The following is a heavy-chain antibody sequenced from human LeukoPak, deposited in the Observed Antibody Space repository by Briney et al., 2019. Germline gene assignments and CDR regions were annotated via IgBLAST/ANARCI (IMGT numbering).Heavy chain of an antibody. D-gene: IGHD2-15*01. J-gene: IGHJ4*02. V-gene: IGHV5-10-1*01. CDR2: IDPSDSYT. Sequence: GESLKISCKGSGYSFTSYWISWVRQMPGEGLEWMGRIDPSDSYTNYSPSFQGHVTISVDKSISTAYLQWSSLKASHTAMYYCARRLQRHFDYWGQGTLVTVSS. CDR1: GYSFTSYW. CDR3: ARRLQRHFDY.